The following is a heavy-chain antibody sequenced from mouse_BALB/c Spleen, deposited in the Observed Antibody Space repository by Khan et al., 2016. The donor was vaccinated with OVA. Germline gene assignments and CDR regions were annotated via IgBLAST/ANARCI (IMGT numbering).Heavy chain of an antibody. CDR3: ANHGSSSAWLTD. CDR1: GYTFTSYW. D-gene: IGHD1-1*01. Sequence: VQLQQSGAELAKPGASVKMSCKASGYTFTSYWMHWVQQRPGQGLEWIGYINPSTGYTAYNQRLKDKATLTADKSSSTAYMQLSSLTSEESSVYYCANHGSSSAWLTDWGQGTLVTVSA. V-gene: IGHV1-7*01. CDR2: INPSTGYT. J-gene: IGHJ3*01.